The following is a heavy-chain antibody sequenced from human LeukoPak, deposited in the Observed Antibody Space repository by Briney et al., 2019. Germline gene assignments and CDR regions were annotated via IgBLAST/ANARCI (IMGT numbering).Heavy chain of an antibody. V-gene: IGHV4-59*08. D-gene: IGHD6-13*01. CDR1: GGSISGYY. J-gene: IGHJ1*01. CDR2: IYYSGST. Sequence: SETLSLTCTVSGGSISGYYWSWIRQPPGKGLEWIGYIYYSGSTNYNPSLKSRVTISVDTSKNQFSLKLSSVTAADTAVYYCASAGGGRLAAADDFQHWGQGTLVTVSS. CDR3: ASAGGGRLAAADDFQH.